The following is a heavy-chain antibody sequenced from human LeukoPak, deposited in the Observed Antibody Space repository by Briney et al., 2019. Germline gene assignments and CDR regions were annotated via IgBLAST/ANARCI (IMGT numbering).Heavy chain of an antibody. Sequence: SETLSLTCTVSGGSISSYYWSWIRQPPGKGLEWIGYIYYSGSTNYNPSLKSRVTISVDTSKNQFSLKLSSVTAADTAVYYCARPIAAARYYYYYMDVWGKGTTVTISS. J-gene: IGHJ6*03. CDR3: ARPIAAARYYYYYMDV. D-gene: IGHD6-13*01. CDR1: GGSISSYY. V-gene: IGHV4-59*12. CDR2: IYYSGST.